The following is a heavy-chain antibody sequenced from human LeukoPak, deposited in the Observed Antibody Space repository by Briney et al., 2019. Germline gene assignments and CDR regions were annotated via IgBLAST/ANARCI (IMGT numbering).Heavy chain of an antibody. CDR3: ARDSGWFRFDY. J-gene: IGHJ4*02. V-gene: IGHV3-74*01. CDR2: NNGDGSTT. D-gene: IGHD6-19*01. CDR1: GFTFSTYT. Sequence: GGSLRLSCAASGFTFSTYTMNWVRQAPGKGLMYISRNNGDGSTTNYADVVKGRFTMSRDNVKNTLYLQMNSLRVEDTAVYYCARDSGWFRFDYWGQGTLVTVSS.